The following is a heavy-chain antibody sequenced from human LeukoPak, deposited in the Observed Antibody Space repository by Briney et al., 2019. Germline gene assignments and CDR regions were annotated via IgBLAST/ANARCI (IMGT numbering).Heavy chain of an antibody. J-gene: IGHJ4*02. V-gene: IGHV1-18*01. Sequence: ASVKVSCKASGYTFTSYGITWVRQAPAQGLEWMGWISGYNGNTNYAQKLQGRVTMTTDTSTSTAYMELRNLTSDDTAVYYCARDWDWNFDYWGQGTLVTVSS. CDR2: ISGYNGNT. D-gene: IGHD3/OR15-3a*01. CDR1: GYTFTSYG. CDR3: ARDWDWNFDY.